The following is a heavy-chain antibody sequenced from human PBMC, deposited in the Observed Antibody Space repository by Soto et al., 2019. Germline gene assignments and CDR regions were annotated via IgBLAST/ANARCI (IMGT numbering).Heavy chain of an antibody. J-gene: IGHJ6*02. CDR3: ARVPLTIFGVANYGMDV. D-gene: IGHD3-3*01. V-gene: IGHV1-69*06. Sequence: QVQLVQSGAEVKKPGSSVKVSCKASGGTFSSYAISWVRQAPGQGLEWMGGIIPIFGTANYAQKFQGRVTITADKSTSTAYMELSSLRSEDTAVYYCARVPLTIFGVANYGMDVWGQGTTVTVS. CDR1: GGTFSSYA. CDR2: IIPIFGTA.